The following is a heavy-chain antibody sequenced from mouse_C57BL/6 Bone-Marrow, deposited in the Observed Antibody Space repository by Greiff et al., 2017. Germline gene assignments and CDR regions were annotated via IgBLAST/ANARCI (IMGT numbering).Heavy chain of an antibody. V-gene: IGHV1-5*01. Sequence: VHVKQSGTVLARPGASVKMSCKTSGYTFTSYWMHWVKQRPGQGLEWIGAIYPGNSDTSYNQKFKGKAKLTAVTSASTAYMELSSLTNEDSAVYYCTNNYYGSPYYYAMDYWGQGTSVTVSS. CDR1: GYTFTSYW. D-gene: IGHD1-1*01. CDR3: TNNYYGSPYYYAMDY. J-gene: IGHJ4*01. CDR2: IYPGNSDT.